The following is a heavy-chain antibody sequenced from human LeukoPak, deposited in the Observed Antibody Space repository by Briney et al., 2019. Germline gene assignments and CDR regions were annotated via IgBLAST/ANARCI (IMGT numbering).Heavy chain of an antibody. CDR3: TRARASYYFDY. CDR1: GFTFGDYA. CDR2: IRSKAYGGTT. D-gene: IGHD3-10*01. J-gene: IGHJ4*02. V-gene: IGHV3-49*04. Sequence: PGRALRLSCTASGFTFGDYAMSWVRQAPGKGLEWVGFIRSKAYGGTTEYAAPVKGRFTISRDDSRSIAYLQMSSLKTEDTAVYYCTRARASYYFDYWGQGTLVTVSS.